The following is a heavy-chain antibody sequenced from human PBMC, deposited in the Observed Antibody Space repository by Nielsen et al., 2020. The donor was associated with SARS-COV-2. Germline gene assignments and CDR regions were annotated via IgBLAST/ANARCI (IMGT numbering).Heavy chain of an antibody. CDR3: ARDWDPAGNYWYFDL. D-gene: IGHD6-19*01. CDR2: IRSRSSTI. CDR1: GFTFSSYT. J-gene: IGHJ2*01. V-gene: IGHV3-48*01. Sequence: GESLKISCAASGFTFSSYTMNWVRQAPGKGLEWISYIRSRSSTIYYADSVKGRFTISRDDAKNSLYLQMNSLRVEDTAVYYCARDWDPAGNYWYFDLWGRGTLVTVSS.